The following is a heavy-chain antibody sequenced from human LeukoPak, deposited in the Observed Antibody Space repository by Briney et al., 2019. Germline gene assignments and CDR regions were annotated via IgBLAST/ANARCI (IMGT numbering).Heavy chain of an antibody. Sequence: GGSLRLSCAASGFTFSSYSMYWVRQAPGKGLEWVSSVSNSGNNIYYPDSVKGRFTTSRDNAKSSLYLQMSSLRAEDTAIYYCARGSSWSYDYWGRGTLVTVSS. D-gene: IGHD6-13*01. V-gene: IGHV3-21*06. CDR3: ARGSSWSYDY. CDR1: GFTFSSYS. CDR2: VSNSGNNI. J-gene: IGHJ4*02.